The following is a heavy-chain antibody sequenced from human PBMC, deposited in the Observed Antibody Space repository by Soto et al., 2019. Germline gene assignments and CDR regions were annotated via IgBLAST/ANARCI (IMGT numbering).Heavy chain of an antibody. CDR3: ARYSNNWFQTEGMDV. V-gene: IGHV4-4*07. J-gene: IGHJ6*02. CDR1: VDSITTYY. Sequence: PSETLSLTCTVSVDSITTYYWIWIRQPAGKGLEWIGRIDASGNTNYNPSLNSRVTMSINTSKKQFSLKLTSVTAADTAIYYCARYSNNWFQTEGMDVWGQGTTVTVSS. CDR2: IDASGNT. D-gene: IGHD6-13*01.